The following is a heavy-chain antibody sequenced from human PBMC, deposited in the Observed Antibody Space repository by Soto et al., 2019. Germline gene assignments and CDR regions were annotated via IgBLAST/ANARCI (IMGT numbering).Heavy chain of an antibody. Sequence: QVQLQESGPGLVKPSQTLSLTCTVSGGSISSGDYYWSWIRQPPGKGLEWIGYIYYSGSTYYNPSSRSQVTVSVDTSKNRLSLKLTSVTAAEPAVYYCARKQLVLSLIDYWGQGTLVTVSS. CDR3: ARKQLVLSLIDY. CDR1: GGSISSGDYY. CDR2: IYYSGST. V-gene: IGHV4-30-4*01. D-gene: IGHD6-13*01. J-gene: IGHJ4*02.